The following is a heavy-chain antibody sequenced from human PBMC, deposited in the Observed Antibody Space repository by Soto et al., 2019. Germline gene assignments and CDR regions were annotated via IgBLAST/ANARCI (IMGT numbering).Heavy chain of an antibody. CDR2: INPSGGNT. D-gene: IGHD3-22*01. J-gene: IGHJ4*02. CDR3: ARDSLIGYDSSGYYY. CDR1: GYSFTSYY. Sequence: QVQLVQSGADVKKSGASVKVSCKASGYSFTSYYMHWLRQAPGQGLEWMGIINPSGGNTDYAQKFQGRVTMTRDTSTSTVYMELSSLRSEDTAVYYCARDSLIGYDSSGYYYWGQGTLVTVSS. V-gene: IGHV1-46*01.